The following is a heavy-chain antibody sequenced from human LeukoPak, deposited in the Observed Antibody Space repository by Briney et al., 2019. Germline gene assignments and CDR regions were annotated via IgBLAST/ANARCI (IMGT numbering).Heavy chain of an antibody. V-gene: IGHV4-34*01. CDR1: GGSFSGYY. Sequence: SETLSLTCAVYGGSFSGYYWSWIRQPPGKGLEWIGEIIHSGSTNYNPSLKSRVTISVDTSKNQFSLKLRSVTVPDTAVYYCARGGIVVVTKFEYWGQGTLVTVSS. CDR2: IIHSGST. J-gene: IGHJ4*02. D-gene: IGHD3-22*01. CDR3: ARGGIVVVTKFEY.